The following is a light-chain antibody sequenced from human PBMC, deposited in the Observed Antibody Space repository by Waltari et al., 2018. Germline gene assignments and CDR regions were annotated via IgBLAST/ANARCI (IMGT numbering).Light chain of an antibody. CDR1: SGHSSNV. J-gene: IGLJ3*02. Sequence: QLVLTQSPSASASLGASVKLTCTLSSGHSSNVIAWLQQQPENGPRYLMKVNSDGSHSKGDGIPDRFSGSSSGAERYLTISSLQSEYEADYYGQTGGHGTWVFGGGTKLTVL. CDR3: QTGGHGTWV. V-gene: IGLV4-69*01. CDR2: VNSDGSH.